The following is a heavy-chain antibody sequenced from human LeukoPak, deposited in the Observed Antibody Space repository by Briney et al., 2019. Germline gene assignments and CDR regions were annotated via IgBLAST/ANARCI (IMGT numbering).Heavy chain of an antibody. J-gene: IGHJ4*02. CDR2: IYYSGST. CDR1: GGSISSGDYY. CDR3: ARLLTYYYDSSGYPQGPFDY. D-gene: IGHD3-22*01. V-gene: IGHV4-30-4*08. Sequence: PSQTLSLTCTVSGGSISSGDYYWSWIRQPPGKGLEWIGYIYYSGSTYYNPSLKSRVTISVDTSKNQFSLKLSSVTAADTAVYYCARLLTYYYDSSGYPQGPFDYWGQGTLVTVSS.